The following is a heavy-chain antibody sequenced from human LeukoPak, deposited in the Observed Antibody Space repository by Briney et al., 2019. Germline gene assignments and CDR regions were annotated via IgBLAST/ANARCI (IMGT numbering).Heavy chain of an antibody. CDR3: IRDFRSADL. J-gene: IGHJ5*02. V-gene: IGHV3-7*01. Sequence: GGSLRLSCVASGFPFSSYWMTWVRQAPGKGLEWVANIKQDGSKKSYVDSVKGRFTISRDNAKNTVYLEMNSLSVEDTATYYCIRDFRSADLWGQGTLVTVTS. CDR2: IKQDGSKK. CDR1: GFPFSSYW.